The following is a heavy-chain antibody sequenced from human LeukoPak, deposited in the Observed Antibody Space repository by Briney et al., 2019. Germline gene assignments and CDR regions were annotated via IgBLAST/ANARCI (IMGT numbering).Heavy chain of an antibody. J-gene: IGHJ4*02. CDR3: ARSSNGSEIHEVGSDY. CDR1: GGTFSSYA. CDR2: IIPILGIA. D-gene: IGHD3-10*01. Sequence: GASVKVSCKASGGTFSSYAISWVRQAPGQGLEWMGRIIPILGIANYAQKFQGRVTITADKSTSTAYMELSSLRSEDTAVYYCARSSNGSEIHEVGSDYWGQGTLVTVSS. V-gene: IGHV1-69*04.